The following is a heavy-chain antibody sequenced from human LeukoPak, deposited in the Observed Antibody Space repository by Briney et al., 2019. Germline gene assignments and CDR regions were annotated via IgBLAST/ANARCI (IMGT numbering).Heavy chain of an antibody. V-gene: IGHV3-66*03. Sequence: GGSLRLSCTVSGFTVSSSSMSWVRQAPGKGLEWVSFIYSDNTHYSDSVKGRFTISRDNSKNTLYLQMNSLRAEDTAVYYCAKSSRSGDSSSYYYWYNWFDPWGQGTLVTVSS. CDR2: IYSDNT. CDR1: GFTVSSSS. D-gene: IGHD3-22*01. CDR3: AKSSRSGDSSSYYYWYNWFDP. J-gene: IGHJ5*02.